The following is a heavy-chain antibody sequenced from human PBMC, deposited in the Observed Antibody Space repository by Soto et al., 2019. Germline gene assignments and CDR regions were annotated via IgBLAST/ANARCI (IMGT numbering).Heavy chain of an antibody. J-gene: IGHJ4*02. Sequence: NPSETLSLTCSGSSGSLSNYYWSWIRQPAGKGLEWIGRIFPTGNTDYNPSLRSRVTMSVDTSKNQFSLKLNSVTAADTAVYYCARGSLGPDYWGPGTLVPVSS. CDR1: SGSLSNYY. CDR2: IFPTGNT. V-gene: IGHV4-4*07. CDR3: ARGSLGPDY. D-gene: IGHD1-26*01.